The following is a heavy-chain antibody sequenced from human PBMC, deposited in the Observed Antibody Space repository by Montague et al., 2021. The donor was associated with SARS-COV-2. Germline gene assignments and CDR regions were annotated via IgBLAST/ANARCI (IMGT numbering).Heavy chain of an antibody. CDR2: IYYTGST. CDR3: ARTIVQRAGMDV. CDR1: GGSISRYY. V-gene: IGHV4-59*01. J-gene: IGHJ6*02. Sequence: SETLSLTCTVSGGSISRYYWNWIRQSPGKGLEWIGYIYYTGSTSYNPSLNSRVSISVDTSNNQFSLRLSSVTAADTAVYYCARTIVQRAGMDVWGQGTTVTVSS. D-gene: IGHD1-26*01.